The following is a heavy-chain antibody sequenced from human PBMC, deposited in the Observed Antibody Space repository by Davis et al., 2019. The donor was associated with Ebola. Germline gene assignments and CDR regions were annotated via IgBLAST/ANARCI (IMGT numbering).Heavy chain of an antibody. CDR2: IYSSGSA. CDR3: ARLHEGD. CDR1: GGSIISGGYY. V-gene: IGHV4-31*03. Sequence: MPSETLSLTCSVSGGSIISGGYYWTWIRQHPVKGLEWIGYIYSSGSAYYNPSLKSRLIISVDTSKNQFSLNLSSVSAADTAVYYCARLHEGDWGQGTMVTVSS. J-gene: IGHJ3*01. D-gene: IGHD3-16*01.